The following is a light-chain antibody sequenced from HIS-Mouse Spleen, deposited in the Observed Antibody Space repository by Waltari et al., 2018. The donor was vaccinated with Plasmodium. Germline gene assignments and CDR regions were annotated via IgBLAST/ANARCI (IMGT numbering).Light chain of an antibody. CDR1: KLGDKY. Sequence: SYELTQPPSVSVSPGQTASITCSGDKLGDKYACWYQQKPGQSPVLVIYQDSKRPSGVPGRFSGSNSGNTATLTISGTQAMDGADYYCQAWDSSVVFGGGTKLTVL. J-gene: IGLJ2*01. V-gene: IGLV3-1*01. CDR3: QAWDSSVV. CDR2: QDS.